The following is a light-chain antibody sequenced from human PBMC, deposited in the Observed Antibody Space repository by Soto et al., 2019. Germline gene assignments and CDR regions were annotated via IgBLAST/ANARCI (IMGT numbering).Light chain of an antibody. CDR3: QQYDTLKVT. V-gene: IGKV1-33*01. CDR1: QDISNY. J-gene: IGKJ3*01. CDR2: DAS. Sequence: DIKMTQSPSSLSASVGDRVTITCQASQDISNYLNWYQQKPGKAPKLLIYDASNLETGVPSRFSGRGYGTDFTFTISSLQPEDFATYFCQQYDTLKVTFGPGTKVDIK.